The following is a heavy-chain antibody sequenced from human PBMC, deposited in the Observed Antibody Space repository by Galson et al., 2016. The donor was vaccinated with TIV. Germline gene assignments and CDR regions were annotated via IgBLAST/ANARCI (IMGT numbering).Heavy chain of an antibody. CDR3: ARSIHFMHNWFDP. Sequence: SLRLSCAAPGFRFSDYYMNWIRQAPGKGLEWVSYISSSGLSTYYVDSVKGRFTISRDNAKNSLYLQMNSLRAEETAVYYCARSIHFMHNWFDPWGQGTLGTVSS. CDR2: ISSSGLST. D-gene: IGHD6-6*01. CDR1: GFRFSDYY. J-gene: IGHJ5*02. V-gene: IGHV3-11*01.